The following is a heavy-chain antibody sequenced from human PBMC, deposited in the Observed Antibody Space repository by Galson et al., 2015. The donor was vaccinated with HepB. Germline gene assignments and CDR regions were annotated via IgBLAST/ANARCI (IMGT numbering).Heavy chain of an antibody. Sequence: SVKVSCKASGFTFTSSAMQWVRQARGQRLEWIGWIVVGSGNTNYAQKFQERVTITRDMSTSTAYMELSGLRSEDTAVYYCAASQAGYGSGSPYYYYYYMDVWGKGTTVTVSS. CDR3: AASQAGYGSGSPYYYYYYMDV. CDR1: GFTFTSSA. V-gene: IGHV1-58*02. J-gene: IGHJ6*03. D-gene: IGHD3-10*01. CDR2: IVVGSGNT.